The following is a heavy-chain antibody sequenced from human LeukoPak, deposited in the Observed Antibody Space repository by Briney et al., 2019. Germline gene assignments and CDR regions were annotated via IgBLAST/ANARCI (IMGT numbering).Heavy chain of an antibody. J-gene: IGHJ4*02. CDR2: ISVIGGST. D-gene: IGHD3-10*01. V-gene: IGHV3-23*01. CDR3: AKADGSYKTLIDY. CDR1: GFTFTICA. Sequence: GGSLRLSCAASGFTFTICAMNWVRQAPGKWLEWVSGISVIGGSTNYADSVKGRFTISRDSSKKTVYLQMSSLRAEDTAVYYCAKADGSYKTLIDYWGQGTLVTVSS.